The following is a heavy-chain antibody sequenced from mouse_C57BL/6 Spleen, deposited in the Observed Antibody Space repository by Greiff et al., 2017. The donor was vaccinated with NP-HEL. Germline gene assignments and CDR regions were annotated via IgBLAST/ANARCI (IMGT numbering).Heavy chain of an antibody. CDR2: INPNNGGT. CDR3: ARPLHYYGSSYGDFDV. V-gene: IGHV1-18*01. Sequence: EVQLQQSGPELVKPGASVKIPCKASGYTFTDYNMDWVKQSHGKSLEWIGDINPNNGGTIYNQKFKGKATLTVDKSSSTAYMELRSLTSEDTAVYYCARPLHYYGSSYGDFDVWGTGTTVTVSS. CDR1: GYTFTDYN. J-gene: IGHJ1*03. D-gene: IGHD1-1*01.